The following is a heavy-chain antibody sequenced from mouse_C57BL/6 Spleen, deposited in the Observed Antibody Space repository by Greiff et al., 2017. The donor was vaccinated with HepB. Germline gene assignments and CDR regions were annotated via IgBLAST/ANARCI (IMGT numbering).Heavy chain of an antibody. CDR1: GYAFSSSW. CDR2: IYPGDGDT. J-gene: IGHJ4*01. Sequence: QVQLQQSGPELVKPGASVKISCKASGYAFSSSWMNWVKQRPGKGLEWIGRIYPGDGDTNYNGKFKGKATLTADKSSSTAYMQLSSLTSEDSAVYFCARENAYDDYYAMYYWGQGTSVTVSS. D-gene: IGHD2-2*01. CDR3: ARENAYDDYYAMYY. V-gene: IGHV1-82*01.